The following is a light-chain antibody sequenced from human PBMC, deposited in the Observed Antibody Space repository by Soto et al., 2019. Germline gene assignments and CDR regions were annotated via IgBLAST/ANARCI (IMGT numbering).Light chain of an antibody. Sequence: DIQMTQSPSSLSASVGDRVTIACQASQAISNSLNWYQHKPGKAPKLLIYGASNLETGVPSRFSGSGSGTDFSFTITSLQAEDIATFYCQHFYNLPYTFGQGTKLELK. CDR3: QHFYNLPYT. CDR2: GAS. V-gene: IGKV1-33*01. J-gene: IGKJ2*01. CDR1: QAISNS.